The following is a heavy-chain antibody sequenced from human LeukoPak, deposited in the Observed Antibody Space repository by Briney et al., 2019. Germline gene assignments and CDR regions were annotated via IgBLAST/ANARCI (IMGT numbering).Heavy chain of an antibody. CDR3: ARQPTTATFDY. J-gene: IGHJ4*02. D-gene: IGHD4-17*01. Sequence: PGGSVRLSCAASGFTFNSYWMGWVRQAPGSGLEWVANIKPDGSEKYYVDSVKGRFTISRDNAKNSLYLHMNSLRAEDTAIYFCARQPTTATFDYWGQGTLATVSS. V-gene: IGHV3-7*01. CDR2: IKPDGSEK. CDR1: GFTFNSYW.